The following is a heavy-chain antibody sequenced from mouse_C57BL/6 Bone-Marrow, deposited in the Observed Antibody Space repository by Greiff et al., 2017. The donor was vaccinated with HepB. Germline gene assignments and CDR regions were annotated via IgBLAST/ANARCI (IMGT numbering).Heavy chain of an antibody. J-gene: IGHJ2*01. D-gene: IGHD1-1*01. CDR1: FSLSTSGMGL. CDR3: WREVTVVALDY. CDR2: WNNDNY. Sequence: QVTLKVSGPGILQPSQTLSLACTFSGFSLSTSGMGLSWLRKPSGKALEWLGSIWNNDNYYNQSLKSRLTISKETSNYQVFLKLTSVDTADSATSNGAWREVTVVALDYWGQGTTLTVSS. V-gene: IGHV8-2*01.